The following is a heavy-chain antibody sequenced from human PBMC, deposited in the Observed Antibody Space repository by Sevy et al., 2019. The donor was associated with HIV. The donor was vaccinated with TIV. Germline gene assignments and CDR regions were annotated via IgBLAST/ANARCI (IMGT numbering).Heavy chain of an antibody. CDR1: GFSISNNY. CDR2: MYSGGSP. V-gene: IGHV3-53*01. CDR3: ARGYCGGGSCTAFDP. Sequence: GGSLRLSCAASGFSISNNYTAWVRQAPGKGLEWVSVMYSGGSPYYADSVKGRFDLSRDMSKNTVYLQMNSLRAEDTAVYYCARGYCGGGSCTAFDPWGQGTLVTVSS. J-gene: IGHJ5*02. D-gene: IGHD2-15*01.